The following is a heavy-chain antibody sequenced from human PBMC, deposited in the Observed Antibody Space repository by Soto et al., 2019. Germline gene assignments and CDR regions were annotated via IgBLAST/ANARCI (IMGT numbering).Heavy chain of an antibody. J-gene: IGHJ3*02. Sequence: LSCAASGSTFSTYWMHWVRQAPGKGLVWVSRIHSDGIITNYADSVKGRFTISRDNAKNTLFLQMSSLRAEDTAVYYCASAVAGTRNAFDIWGQGTMVTVSS. CDR1: GSTFSTYW. CDR3: ASAVAGTRNAFDI. D-gene: IGHD6-19*01. V-gene: IGHV3-74*01. CDR2: IHSDGIIT.